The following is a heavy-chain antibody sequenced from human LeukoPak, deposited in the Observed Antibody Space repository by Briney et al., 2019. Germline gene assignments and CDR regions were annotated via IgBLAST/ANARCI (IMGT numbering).Heavy chain of an antibody. D-gene: IGHD3-10*01. J-gene: IGHJ4*02. CDR3: AKDRGYYGSGSHFDY. Sequence: SETLSLTCAVYGGSFSGYYWSWIRQPPGKGLEWIGEINHSGSTNYNPSLKSRVTISVDTSKNQFSLKLSSVTAADTAVYYCAKDRGYYGSGSHFDYWGQGTLVTVSS. V-gene: IGHV4-34*01. CDR2: INHSGST. CDR1: GGSFSGYY.